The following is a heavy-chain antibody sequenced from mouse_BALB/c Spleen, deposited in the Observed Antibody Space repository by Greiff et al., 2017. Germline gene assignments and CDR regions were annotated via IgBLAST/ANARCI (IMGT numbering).Heavy chain of an antibody. D-gene: IGHD6-1*01. Sequence: EVKLVESGGGLVQPGGSLKLSCAASGFTFSSYGMSWVRQSPGKRLELVATINSNGGSTYYPDSVKGRFTISGDNAKNTLYLQMSSLTSEDTAMYYCARDGATPYAMDYWGQGTSVTVSS. J-gene: IGHJ4*01. CDR2: INSNGGST. CDR1: GFTFSSYG. CDR3: ARDGATPYAMDY. V-gene: IGHV5-6-3*01.